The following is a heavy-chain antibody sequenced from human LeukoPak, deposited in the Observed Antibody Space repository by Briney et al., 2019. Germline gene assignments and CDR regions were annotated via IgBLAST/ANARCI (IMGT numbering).Heavy chain of an antibody. D-gene: IGHD3-3*01. V-gene: IGHV3-23*01. Sequence: GGSLRLSCAASGFTFSSYAMGLVRQAPGKGLEWVSAISGSGGSTYYADSVKGRFTISRDNSKNTLYLQMNSLRAEDTAVYYCATSSRDFWSGYRFDYWGQGTLVTVSS. CDR1: GFTFSSYA. J-gene: IGHJ4*02. CDR3: ATSSRDFWSGYRFDY. CDR2: ISGSGGST.